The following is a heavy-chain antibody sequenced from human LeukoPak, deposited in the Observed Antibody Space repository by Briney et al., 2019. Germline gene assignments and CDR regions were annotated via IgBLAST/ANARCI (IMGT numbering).Heavy chain of an antibody. Sequence: PSETLSLTCTVSGGSVSSGSYYWSWIRQPPGKGLEWIGYIYYSGSTNYNPSLKSRVTISVDTSKNQFSPKLSSVTAADTAVYYCARAAFTYGDYAHHFDYWGQGTLVTVSS. CDR3: ARAAFTYGDYAHHFDY. CDR2: IYYSGST. J-gene: IGHJ4*02. V-gene: IGHV4-61*01. D-gene: IGHD4-17*01. CDR1: GGSVSSGSYY.